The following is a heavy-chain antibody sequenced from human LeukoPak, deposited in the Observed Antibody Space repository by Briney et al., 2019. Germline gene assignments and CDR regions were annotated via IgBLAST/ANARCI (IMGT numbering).Heavy chain of an antibody. CDR2: ISGSGGST. CDR1: GFTFSSYA. J-gene: IGHJ4*02. Sequence: GGSLRLSSAASGFTFSSYAMSWVRQAPGKGLEWVSAISGSGGSTYYADSVKGRFTISRDNSKNTLYLQMNSLRAEDTAVYYCAKYYYDSSGHRPFDYWGQGTLVTVSS. D-gene: IGHD3-22*01. V-gene: IGHV3-23*01. CDR3: AKYYYDSSGHRPFDY.